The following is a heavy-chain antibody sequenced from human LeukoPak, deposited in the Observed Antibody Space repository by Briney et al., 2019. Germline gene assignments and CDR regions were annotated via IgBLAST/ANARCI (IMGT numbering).Heavy chain of an antibody. V-gene: IGHV3-30*18. J-gene: IGHJ3*02. CDR3: AKGGGSWGIAFDI. CDR2: ISYDGSNK. Sequence: GRSLRLSCAASGFTFSSYGMPWVRQAPGKGLEWVAVISYDGSNKYYADSVKGRFTISRDNSKNTLYLQMNSLRAEDTAVYYCAKGGGSWGIAFDIWGQGTMVTVSS. D-gene: IGHD2-15*01. CDR1: GFTFSSYG.